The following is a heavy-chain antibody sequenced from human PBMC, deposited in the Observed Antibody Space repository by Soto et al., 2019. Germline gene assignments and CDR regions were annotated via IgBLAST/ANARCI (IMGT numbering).Heavy chain of an antibody. V-gene: IGHV1-18*01. D-gene: IGHD6-19*01. J-gene: IGHJ6*02. Sequence: QVQLVQSGAEVKKPGASVKVSCKASGYTFTSYGISWVRQAPGQGLEWMGGIRAYNGNTNYAQNLQGRVTMTTDTSTIKAYMELRSLRCDDTAVYYGARDQVAVAGTPNGMDVWGQGTTVTVSS. CDR3: ARDQVAVAGTPNGMDV. CDR2: IRAYNGNT. CDR1: GYTFTSYG.